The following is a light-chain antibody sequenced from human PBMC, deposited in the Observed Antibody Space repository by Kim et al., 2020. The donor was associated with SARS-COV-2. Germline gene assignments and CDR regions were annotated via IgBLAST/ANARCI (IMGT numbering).Light chain of an antibody. J-gene: IGLJ2*01. CDR2: QDS. V-gene: IGLV3-1*01. CDR3: QAWDSSTVV. Sequence: SYELTQPPSVSVSPGQTASITCSGDKLGDNYACWYQQKPGQSPVLVIYQDSKRPSGIPVRFSGSNSGNTATLTISGTQAMDEADYYCQAWDSSTVV. CDR1: KLGDNY.